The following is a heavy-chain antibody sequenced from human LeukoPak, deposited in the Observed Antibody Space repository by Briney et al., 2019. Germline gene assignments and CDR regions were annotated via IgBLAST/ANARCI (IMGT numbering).Heavy chain of an antibody. V-gene: IGHV3-74*01. Sequence: GGSLGLSCAASGFTFSSYWMHWVRQAPGKGLVWVSRINSDVSSTTYADSVKGRFTISRDNAKNTLYLQMNSLRVEDTAVYYCTREGARGYSYGPLYFYYGMDVWGQGTTVTVSS. D-gene: IGHD5-18*01. CDR3: TREGARGYSYGPLYFYYGMDV. J-gene: IGHJ6*02. CDR2: INSDVSST. CDR1: GFTFSSYW.